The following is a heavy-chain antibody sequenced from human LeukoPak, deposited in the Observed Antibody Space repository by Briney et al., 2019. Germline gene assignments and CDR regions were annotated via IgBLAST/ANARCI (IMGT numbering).Heavy chain of an antibody. CDR1: GGSISSSSDY. CDR3: ARDSTTVTGWFDP. V-gene: IGHV4-39*07. Sequence: SETLSLTCTVSGGSISSSSDYWGWIRQPPGKGLEWIGSIYYSGSTYYNPSLKSRVTISVDTSKNQFSLKLSSVTAADTAVYYCARDSTTVTGWFDPWGQGTLVTVSS. CDR2: IYYSGST. J-gene: IGHJ5*02. D-gene: IGHD4-17*01.